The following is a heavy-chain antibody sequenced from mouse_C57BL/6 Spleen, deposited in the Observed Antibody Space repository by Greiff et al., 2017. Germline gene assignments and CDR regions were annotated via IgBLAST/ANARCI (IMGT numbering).Heavy chain of an antibody. V-gene: IGHV5-6*01. CDR2: ISSGGSYT. D-gene: IGHD1-1*01. CDR1: GFTFSSYG. Sequence: EVMLVASGGDLVKPGGSLKLSCAASGFTFSSYGMSWVRQTPDKRLEWVATISSGGSYTYYPDSVKERFTISRDNAKNTLYLQMSSLKSEDTAMYYWARHPEGITTDYFDYWGQGTTLTVSS. CDR3: ARHPEGITTDYFDY. J-gene: IGHJ2*01.